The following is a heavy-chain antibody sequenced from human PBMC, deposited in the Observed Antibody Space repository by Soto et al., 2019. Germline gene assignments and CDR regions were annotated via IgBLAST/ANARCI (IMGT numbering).Heavy chain of an antibody. CDR1: GGSISSGGYY. J-gene: IGHJ6*02. CDR2: IYYSGST. CDR3: ARVGPTVTSDYYYYGMDV. V-gene: IGHV4-31*03. D-gene: IGHD4-17*01. Sequence: SETLSLTCTVSGGSISSGGYYWSWIRQHPGKGLEWIGYIYYSGSTYYNPSLKSRVTISVDTSKNQFSLKLSSVTAAGTAVYYCARVGPTVTSDYYYYGMDVWGQGTTVTVSS.